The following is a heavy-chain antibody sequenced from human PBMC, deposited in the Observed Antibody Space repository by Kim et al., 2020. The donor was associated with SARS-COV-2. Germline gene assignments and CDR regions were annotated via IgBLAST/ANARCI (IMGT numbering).Heavy chain of an antibody. Sequence: GGSLRLSCAASGFTFSSYSMNWVRQAPGKGLEWVSSISSSSSYIYYADSVKGRFTISRDNAKNSLYLQMNSLRAEDTAVYYCARVLGVLLWFGELSAPHGMDVWGQGTTVTVSS. J-gene: IGHJ6*02. CDR2: ISSSSSYI. CDR1: GFTFSSYS. D-gene: IGHD3-10*01. CDR3: ARVLGVLLWFGELSAPHGMDV. V-gene: IGHV3-21*01.